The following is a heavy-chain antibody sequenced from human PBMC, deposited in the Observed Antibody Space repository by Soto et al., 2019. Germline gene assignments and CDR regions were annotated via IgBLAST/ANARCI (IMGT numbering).Heavy chain of an antibody. D-gene: IGHD3-9*01. CDR3: ARAGYYDILTGYYAFDY. V-gene: IGHV3-21*01. Sequence: EVQLVESGGGLVKPGGSLRLSCAASGFTFSSYSMNWVCQAPGKGLEWVSSISSSSSYIYYADSVKGRFTISRDNAKNSLYLQMNSLRAEDTAVYYCARAGYYDILTGYYAFDYWGQGTLVTVSS. CDR2: ISSSSSYI. CDR1: GFTFSSYS. J-gene: IGHJ4*02.